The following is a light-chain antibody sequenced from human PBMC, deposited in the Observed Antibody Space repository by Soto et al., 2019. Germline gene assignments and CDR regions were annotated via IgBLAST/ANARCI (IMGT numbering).Light chain of an antibody. Sequence: QSALTQPASVSGSPGQSIAISCTGTSSDVGGYDFVSWYQQHPGKAPKLVIYDVNNRPSGVSSRFSGSKSGDTASLTISGLQAEDEADYYCSSYTGSSTHVVFGGGTQLTVL. CDR3: SSYTGSSTHVV. CDR1: SSDVGGYDF. J-gene: IGLJ2*01. CDR2: DVN. V-gene: IGLV2-14*01.